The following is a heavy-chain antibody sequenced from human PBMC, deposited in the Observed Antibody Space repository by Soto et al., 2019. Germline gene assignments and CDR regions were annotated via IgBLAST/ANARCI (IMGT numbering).Heavy chain of an antibody. J-gene: IGHJ4*02. Sequence: PLETLSLTCTVSGGSISSGAYFWSWIRQHPGKGLEWIGYIHHSGSTYYNPSLKSRSSISLDTSENQFSLKLSSVTAADTAMYYCASSPLITTSSFDYWGQGTLVTVSS. CDR3: ASSPLITTSSFDY. CDR2: IHHSGST. V-gene: IGHV4-31*03. D-gene: IGHD4-4*01. CDR1: GGSISSGAYF.